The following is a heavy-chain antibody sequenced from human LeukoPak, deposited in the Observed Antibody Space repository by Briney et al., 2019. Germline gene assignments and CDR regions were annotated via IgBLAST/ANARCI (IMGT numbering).Heavy chain of an antibody. V-gene: IGHV3-23*01. CDR3: AAKRGYSSSTSCPWWFDP. Sequence: PGGSLRLSCAASGFTFSSYAMSWVRQAPGKGLEWVSAISGSGGSTYYADSVKGRFTISRDNSKNTLYLQMNSLRAEDTAVYYCAAKRGYSSSTSCPWWFDPWGQGTLVTVSS. D-gene: IGHD2-2*01. CDR1: GFTFSSYA. J-gene: IGHJ5*02. CDR2: ISGSGGST.